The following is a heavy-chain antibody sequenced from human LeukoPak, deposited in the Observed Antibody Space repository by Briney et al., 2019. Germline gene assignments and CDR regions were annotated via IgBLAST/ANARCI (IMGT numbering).Heavy chain of an antibody. V-gene: IGHV3-23*01. CDR2: ISDSGGST. CDR3: AKDLSRAVAADWFDP. D-gene: IGHD6-19*01. J-gene: IGHJ5*02. Sequence: GGSLRLSCAASGFTFSNYDMSWGRQAPGKGLEWVSSISDSGGSTYYADSVKGRFTISRDNSKNTLYLQMTNLRAADTAVYYCAKDLSRAVAADWFDPWDQGSLVTVSS. CDR1: GFTFSNYD.